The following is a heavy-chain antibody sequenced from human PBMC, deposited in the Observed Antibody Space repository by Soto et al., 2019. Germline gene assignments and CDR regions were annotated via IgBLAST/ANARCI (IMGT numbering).Heavy chain of an antibody. V-gene: IGHV5-10-1*01. CDR3: ARLRNGGNLYV. CDR1: GYSFTSYW. J-gene: IGHJ6*02. Sequence: GEPLKSYCKGSGYSFTSYWVSWVRQMPGKGLEWMGRIDPSDSYTNYSPSFQGHVTISADKSISTAYLQWSSLKASDTAMYYCARLRNGGNLYVWGHVPTVTVSS. CDR2: IDPSDSYT. D-gene: IGHD2-21*02.